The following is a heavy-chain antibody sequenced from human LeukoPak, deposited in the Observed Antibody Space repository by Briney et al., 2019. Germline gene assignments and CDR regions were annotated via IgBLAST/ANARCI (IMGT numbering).Heavy chain of an antibody. V-gene: IGHV4-30-4*01. CDR1: GGSISSGDYY. Sequence: SQTLSLTCTVSGGSISSGDYYWSWIRQPPGKGLEWIGYIYYSGSTYYNPSLKSRVTISVDTSKNQFSLKLSPVTAADTAVYYCAGADSYYYDSSGTSVAFDIWGQGTMVTVSS. D-gene: IGHD3-22*01. CDR3: AGADSYYYDSSGTSVAFDI. CDR2: IYYSGST. J-gene: IGHJ3*02.